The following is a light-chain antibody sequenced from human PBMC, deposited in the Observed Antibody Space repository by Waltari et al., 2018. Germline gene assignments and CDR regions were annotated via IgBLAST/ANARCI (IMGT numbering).Light chain of an antibody. J-gene: IGKJ1*01. CDR1: QSVSSAY. Sequence: EIVLTQSPGTLSLSPGERATLSCRASQSVSSAYLAWYQQRPGQAPRLLIYGGSSRATGIPDRFSGSGSGTDFTLTISRLESEDFAVYYCQQYATSRTFGQGTKMEIK. CDR3: QQYATSRT. V-gene: IGKV3-20*01. CDR2: GGS.